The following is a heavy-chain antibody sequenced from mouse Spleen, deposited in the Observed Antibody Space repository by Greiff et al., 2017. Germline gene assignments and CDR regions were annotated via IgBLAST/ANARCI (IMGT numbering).Heavy chain of an antibody. V-gene: IGHV2-5-1*01. CDR2: IWRGGST. Sequence: VQRVESGPSLVQPSQSLSITCTVSGFSLTSYGVHWVRQSPGKGLEWLGVIWRGGSTDYNAAFMSRLSITKDNSKSQVFFKMNSLQADDTAIYYCAKDLYYGNYDYAMDYWGQGTSVTVSS. CDR3: AKDLYYGNYDYAMDY. J-gene: IGHJ4*01. CDR1: GFSLTSYG. D-gene: IGHD2-1*01.